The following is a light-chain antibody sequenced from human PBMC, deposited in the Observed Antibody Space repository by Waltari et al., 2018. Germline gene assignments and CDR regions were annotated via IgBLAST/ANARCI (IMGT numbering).Light chain of an antibody. J-gene: IGKJ2*01. CDR3: KQSDSFPPVT. CDR2: DAS. CDR1: QSISTF. V-gene: IGKV1-39*01. Sequence: DIQMTQSPSSLSASVGDRVTITCRASQSISTFLNLYQKKPGKAPNLLSYDASSLQSGVPSRFSGSEAGTEFTFTISSLQPEDFATYYCKQSDSFPPVTFGQGTRLEI.